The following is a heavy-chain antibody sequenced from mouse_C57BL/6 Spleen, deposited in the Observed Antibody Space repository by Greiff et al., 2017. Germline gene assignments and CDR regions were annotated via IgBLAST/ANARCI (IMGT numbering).Heavy chain of an antibody. V-gene: IGHV1-19*01. Sequence: VQLQQSGPVLVKPGASVKMSCKASGYTFTDYYMNWVKQSHGKSLEWIGVINPYNGGTSYNQKFKGKATLTVDKSSSTAYMELNSLTSEDSAVYYCAREYDYDSYYFDYWGQGTTLTVSS. CDR2: INPYNGGT. J-gene: IGHJ2*01. D-gene: IGHD2-4*01. CDR1: GYTFTDYY. CDR3: AREYDYDSYYFDY.